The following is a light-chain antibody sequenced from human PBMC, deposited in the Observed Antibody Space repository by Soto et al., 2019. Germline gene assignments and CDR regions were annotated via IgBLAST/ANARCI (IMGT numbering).Light chain of an antibody. CDR1: QVIASSH. V-gene: IGKV3-20*01. CDR3: QQYTNSIT. Sequence: DIVLTQSPGTLSLSPGERATLSCRASQVIASSHLAWHQQKPGQAPRLLIFDTSRRATGIPDRFSGSGSETDFTLTINRLEPEDFAVYYCQQYTNSITFGQGTRLAIK. J-gene: IGKJ5*01. CDR2: DTS.